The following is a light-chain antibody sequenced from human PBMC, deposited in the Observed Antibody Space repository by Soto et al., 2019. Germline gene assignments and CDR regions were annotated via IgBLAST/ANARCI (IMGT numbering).Light chain of an antibody. Sequence: DIQVTQSPTSLSSSVGDRVTITCRASQSFSNIVAWYHQNTGKTPQLLILAASTLQAGGLSRFSGSGAGTDFTLTINSLQPEDVATYYCRKDSSVPVFGPGTKVEIK. CDR2: AAS. CDR3: RKDSSVPV. J-gene: IGKJ3*01. CDR1: QSFSNI. V-gene: IGKV1-27*01.